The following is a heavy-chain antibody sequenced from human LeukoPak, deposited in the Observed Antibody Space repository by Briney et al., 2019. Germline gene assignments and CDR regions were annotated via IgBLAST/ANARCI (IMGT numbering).Heavy chain of an antibody. D-gene: IGHD5-18*01. CDR2: IYSSGHT. CDR1: GGSISSGSYY. V-gene: IGHV4-61*02. Sequence: SETLSLTCTVSGGSISSGSYYWSWIRQPAGKGLEWIGRIYSSGHTNYNPSLKSRVTVSADTSKNQFSLNLSSVTAADTAVYYCARSRGFSYGFNFDYWGQGTLVTVSS. CDR3: ARSRGFSYGFNFDY. J-gene: IGHJ4*02.